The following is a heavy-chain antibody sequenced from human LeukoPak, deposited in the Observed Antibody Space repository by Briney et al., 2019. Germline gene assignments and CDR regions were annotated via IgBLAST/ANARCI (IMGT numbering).Heavy chain of an antibody. D-gene: IGHD5-24*01. V-gene: IGHV3-30*02. CDR3: ARVRDGYKPPKLSSYYYMDV. Sequence: GGSLRLSCAASGFTFSHHGMHWVRQAPGKGLEWVAFIRNDGSNHYYADSVKGRFTISRDNAKNSLYLQMSSLRAEDTAVYYCARVRDGYKPPKLSSYYYMDVWGKGTTVTISS. CDR1: GFTFSHHG. CDR2: IRNDGSNH. J-gene: IGHJ6*03.